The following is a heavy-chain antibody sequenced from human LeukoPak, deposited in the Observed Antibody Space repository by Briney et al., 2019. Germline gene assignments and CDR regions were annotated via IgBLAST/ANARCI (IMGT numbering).Heavy chain of an antibody. CDR1: AGSISSSNYY. D-gene: IGHD1-26*01. CDR2: IYYSGST. Sequence: SETLSLTCTVSAGSISSSNYYWGWIRQPPGKGLEWIGSIYYSGSTNYNPSLKSRVTISVDTSKNQFSLKLSSVTAADTAVYYCARVEGGSSSFDYWGQGTLVTVSS. J-gene: IGHJ4*02. V-gene: IGHV4-39*07. CDR3: ARVEGGSSSFDY.